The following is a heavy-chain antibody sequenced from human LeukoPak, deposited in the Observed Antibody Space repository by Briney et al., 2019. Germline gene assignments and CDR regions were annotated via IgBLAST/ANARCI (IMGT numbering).Heavy chain of an antibody. V-gene: IGHV4-59*01. J-gene: IGHJ4*02. CDR1: GGSLSSYY. D-gene: IGHD3-22*01. Sequence: PSETLSLTCTVSGGSLSSYYWSWIRQPPGKGLEWIGYIYYSGSTNYNPSLKSRVTISVDTSKNQFSLKLSSVTAADTAVYYCARASRGYNDYWGQGTLVTVSS. CDR3: ARASRGYNDY. CDR2: IYYSGST.